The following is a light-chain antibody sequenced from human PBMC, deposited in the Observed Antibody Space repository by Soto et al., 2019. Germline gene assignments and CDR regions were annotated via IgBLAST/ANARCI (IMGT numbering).Light chain of an antibody. CDR2: KDS. J-gene: IGLJ2*01. CDR3: YSAADNNRHGV. V-gene: IGLV3-27*01. CDR1: VLAKKY. Sequence: SYELTQPSSVSVSPGQTARITCSGDVLAKKYARWFQQKPGQAPVLVIYKDSERPSGIPERFSGSSSGTTVTLTISGAQVEDEADYYCYSAADNNRHGVFGGGTKVTVL.